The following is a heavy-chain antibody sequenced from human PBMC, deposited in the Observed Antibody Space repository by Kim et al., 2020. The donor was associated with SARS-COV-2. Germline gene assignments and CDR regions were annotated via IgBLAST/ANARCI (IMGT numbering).Heavy chain of an antibody. CDR3: TRDDYYDSSGYKFDP. J-gene: IGHJ5*02. Sequence: GGSLRLSCTASGFTFGDYAMSWFRQAPGKGLEWVGFIRSKAYGGTTEYAASVKGRFTISRDDSKSIAYLQMNSLKTEDTAVYYCTRDDYYDSSGYKFDPWGQGTLVTVSS. D-gene: IGHD3-22*01. CDR1: GFTFGDYA. CDR2: IRSKAYGGTT. V-gene: IGHV3-49*03.